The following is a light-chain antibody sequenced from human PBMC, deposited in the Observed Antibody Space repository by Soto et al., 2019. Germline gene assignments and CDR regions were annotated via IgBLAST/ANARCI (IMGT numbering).Light chain of an antibody. CDR3: SSYAGSNNYV. CDR1: SSAVGGYDF. J-gene: IGLJ1*01. Sequence: QSALTQPPSASGSPGQSVTISCTRTSSAVGGYDFVSWYQQHPGKVPELILYEVTKRPSGVPDRFSGSKSGDTASLTVSGLQVEDEADYYCSSYAGSNNYVFGTGTKVTVL. V-gene: IGLV2-8*01. CDR2: EVT.